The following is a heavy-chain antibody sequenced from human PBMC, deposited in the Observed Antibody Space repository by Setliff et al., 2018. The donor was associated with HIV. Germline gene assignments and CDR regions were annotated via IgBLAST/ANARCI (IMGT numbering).Heavy chain of an antibody. V-gene: IGHV3-9*01. CDR2: ISWNSGRI. CDR3: ARPTNIDTLYYGSQTFYMYYYGLDV. J-gene: IGHJ6*02. D-gene: IGHD1-26*01. Sequence: PGGSLRLSCAASGFIFDDYAMYWVRQAPGEGLEWVSGISWNSGRIVYADSVKGRFTISRDNAKKSLYLQRNSLRADDTAVYFCARPTNIDTLYYGSQTFYMYYYGLDVWGQGTTVTVSS. CDR1: GFIFDDYA.